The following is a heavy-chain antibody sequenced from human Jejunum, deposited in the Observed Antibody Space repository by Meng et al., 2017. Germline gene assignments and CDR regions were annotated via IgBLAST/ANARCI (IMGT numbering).Heavy chain of an antibody. Sequence: ALLQGRGPGLVKSSGTLSLRCDVSGVSVNTPNWWSWVRHSPGKGLEWIGEISHTGSTNYNPSLKSRVSVSMDGSKNQFSLKLTSVTAADTAVYYCARASRVLGGFDYWGQGTLVTVSS. CDR1: GVSVNTPNW. D-gene: IGHD3-16*01. CDR2: ISHTGST. V-gene: IGHV4-4*02. CDR3: ARASRVLGGFDY. J-gene: IGHJ4*02.